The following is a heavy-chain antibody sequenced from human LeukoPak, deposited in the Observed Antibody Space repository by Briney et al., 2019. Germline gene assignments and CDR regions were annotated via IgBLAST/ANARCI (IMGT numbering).Heavy chain of an antibody. Sequence: ASVKVSCKASGYTFTSYYMHWVRQAPGQGLERMGIINPSGGSTSYAQKFQGRVTMTRDTSTSTVYMELSSLRSEDTAVYYCARDPPFTVTNAAFDIWGQGTMVTVSS. J-gene: IGHJ3*02. V-gene: IGHV1-46*01. D-gene: IGHD4-17*01. CDR1: GYTFTSYY. CDR3: ARDPPFTVTNAAFDI. CDR2: INPSGGST.